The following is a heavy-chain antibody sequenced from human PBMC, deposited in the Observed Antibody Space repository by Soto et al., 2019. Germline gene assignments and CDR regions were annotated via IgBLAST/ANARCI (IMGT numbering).Heavy chain of an antibody. CDR1: RYTFTGYY. V-gene: IGHV1-2*04. CDR3: ARVGYSGYDKTFDY. D-gene: IGHD5-12*01. Sequence: ASAKVSCKASRYTFTGYYMHCVRQAPGQGLEWMGWINPNSGGTNYAQKFQGWVTMTRDTSISTAYMELSRLRSDDTAVYYCARVGYSGYDKTFDYWGQGTLVTVSS. CDR2: INPNSGGT. J-gene: IGHJ4*02.